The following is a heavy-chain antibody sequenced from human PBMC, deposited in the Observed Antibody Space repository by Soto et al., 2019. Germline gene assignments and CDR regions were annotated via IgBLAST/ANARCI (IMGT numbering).Heavy chain of an antibody. CDR2: IVVGTGDT. V-gene: IGHV1-58*01. J-gene: IGHJ5*02. CDR1: GFTFTSSS. CDR3: AADRGYL. D-gene: IGHD3-10*01. Sequence: QMQLVQSGPEVKKPGTSVKVSCKASGFTFTSSSVQWVRQARGQGLEWIGWIVVGTGDTKYAQKFQERVTFDRDISPTTAHMEVSRPTSGGTAVYYCAADRGYLWGQGTLVTVSS.